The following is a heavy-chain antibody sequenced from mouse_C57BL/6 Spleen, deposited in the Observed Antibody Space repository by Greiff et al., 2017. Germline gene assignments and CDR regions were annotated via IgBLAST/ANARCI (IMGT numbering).Heavy chain of an antibody. D-gene: IGHD1-1*01. CDR1: GYTFTSYW. J-gene: IGHJ2*01. V-gene: IGHV1-52*01. CDR2: IDPSDSET. Sequence: QVHVKQPGAELVRPGSSVKLSCKASGYTFTSYWMHWVKQRPIQGLEWIGNIDPSDSETHYNQKFKDKATLTVDKSSSTAYMQLSSLTSEDSAVYYCARGGPIITTVVAEPFDYWGQGTTLTVSS. CDR3: ARGGPIITTVVAEPFDY.